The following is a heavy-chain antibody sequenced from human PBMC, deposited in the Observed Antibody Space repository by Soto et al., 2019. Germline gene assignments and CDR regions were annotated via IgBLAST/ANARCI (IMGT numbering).Heavy chain of an antibody. D-gene: IGHD5-12*01. CDR1: GFPFSSHW. Sequence: EVRLVESGGGLVQPGGSLRLSCAASGFPFSSHWLQWVRQVPGRGLVWVSRIAHTGSSAIYADSVRGRFTVSRDNAKDTLYLHMNSLRAEVTAVYYCATLIGYDYWGQGTLVTVSS. V-gene: IGHV3-74*01. J-gene: IGHJ4*02. CDR3: ATLIGYDY. CDR2: IAHTGSSA.